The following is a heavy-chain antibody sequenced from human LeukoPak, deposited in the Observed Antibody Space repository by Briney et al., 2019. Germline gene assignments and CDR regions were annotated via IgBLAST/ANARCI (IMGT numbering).Heavy chain of an antibody. CDR3: AREIAATPRETSWFDP. CDR2: IYSGGST. D-gene: IGHD2-15*01. J-gene: IGHJ5*02. Sequence: GGSLRLSCAASGFTVSSNYMSWVRQAPGKGLEWVSVIYSGGSTYYADSVKGRFTISRDNSKNTLYPQMNSLRAEDTAVYYCAREIAATPRETSWFDPWGQGTLVTVSS. CDR1: GFTVSSNY. V-gene: IGHV3-66*01.